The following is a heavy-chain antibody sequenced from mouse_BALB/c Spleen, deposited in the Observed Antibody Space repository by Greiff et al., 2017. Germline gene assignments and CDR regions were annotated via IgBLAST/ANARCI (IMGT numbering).Heavy chain of an antibody. J-gene: IGHJ3*01. CDR1: GYSFTGYY. V-gene: IGHV1-31*01. D-gene: IGHD3-2*01. CDR2: INPYNGAT. CDR3: ARGDSSGYTWFAY. Sequence: VQLQQSGPELVKPGASVKISCKASGYSFTGYYMHWVKQSHVKSLEWIGRINPYNGATSYNQNFKDKASLTVDKSSSTAYMELHSLTSEDSAVYYCARGDSSGYTWFAYWGQGTLVTVSA.